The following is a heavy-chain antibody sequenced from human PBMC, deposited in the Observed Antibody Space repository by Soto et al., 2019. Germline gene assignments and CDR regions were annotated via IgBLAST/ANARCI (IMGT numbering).Heavy chain of an antibody. CDR1: GFTFSSYE. V-gene: IGHV3-48*03. CDR2: ISSSGSTI. Sequence: SGGSLRLSCAASGFTFSSYEMNWVRQAPGKGLEWVSYISSSGSTIYYADSVKGRFTISRDNAKNSLYLQMNSLRAEDTAVYYCARADYMSFDYGMDVWGQGTTVTVSS. CDR3: ARADYMSFDYGMDV. J-gene: IGHJ6*02. D-gene: IGHD4-4*01.